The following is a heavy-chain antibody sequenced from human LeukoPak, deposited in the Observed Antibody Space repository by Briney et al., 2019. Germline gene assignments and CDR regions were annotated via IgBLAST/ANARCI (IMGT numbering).Heavy chain of an antibody. CDR2: IGWNSGSI. J-gene: IGHJ4*01. CDR3: VKDSQGIVGATTDFDH. CDR1: GFTFDHYA. Sequence: GGSLRLSCTASGFTFDHYAMHWVRRLPGKGLEWVSGIGWNSGSIDYADPVRGRFTISRDNAKNSLYLQLQSLRPEDTAMYYCVKDSQGIVGATTDFDHWGQGTLVTVSS. V-gene: IGHV3-9*01. D-gene: IGHD1-26*01.